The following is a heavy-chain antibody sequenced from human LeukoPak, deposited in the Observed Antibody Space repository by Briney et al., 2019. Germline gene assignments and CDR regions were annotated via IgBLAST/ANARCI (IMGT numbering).Heavy chain of an antibody. CDR2: ITLSGGNT. CDR1: GFTFSSYD. J-gene: IGHJ6*03. CDR3: AKRGNPAVGHHYLDV. Sequence: PGGSLRLSCAASGFTFSSYDMSWVRQAPGKGLEWVSSITLSGGNTFCADSVMGRFTVSRDNSKNTLYLQMNSLSAEDTAVYYCAKRGNPAVGHHYLDVWGKGTTVSVSS. D-gene: IGHD2-2*01. V-gene: IGHV3-23*01.